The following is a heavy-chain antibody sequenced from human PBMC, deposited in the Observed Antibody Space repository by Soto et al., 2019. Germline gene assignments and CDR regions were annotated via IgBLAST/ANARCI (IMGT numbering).Heavy chain of an antibody. J-gene: IGHJ6*03. Sequence: GGSLRLSCAASGFTFSDYYMSWIRQAPGKGLEWVSYISSSGSTIYYADSVKGRFTISRDNAKNALYLQMNSLRAEDTAVYYCARDLTSNPNQGIDYYDYMDVWGKGTTVTVSS. CDR1: GFTFSDYY. CDR2: ISSSGSTI. CDR3: ARDLTSNPNQGIDYYDYMDV. V-gene: IGHV3-11*01. D-gene: IGHD4-4*01.